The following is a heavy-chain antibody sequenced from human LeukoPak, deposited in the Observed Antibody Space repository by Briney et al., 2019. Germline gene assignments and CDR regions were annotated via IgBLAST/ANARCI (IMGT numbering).Heavy chain of an antibody. J-gene: IGHJ6*04. V-gene: IGHV3-21*04. CDR2: ISSSSSYI. Sequence: GGSLRLSCAASGFTFSSYSMNWVRQAPGKGLEWVSSISSSSSYIYYADSVKGRFTISRDNAKNSLYLQMNSLRAEDTAVYYCAKWRGYCSSTSCPPGYYGMDVWGKGTTVTVSS. CDR1: GFTFSSYS. CDR3: AKWRGYCSSTSCPPGYYGMDV. D-gene: IGHD2-2*01.